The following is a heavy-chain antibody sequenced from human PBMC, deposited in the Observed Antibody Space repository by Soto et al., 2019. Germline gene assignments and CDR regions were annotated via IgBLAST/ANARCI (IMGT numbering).Heavy chain of an antibody. CDR2: INPNSGGT. CDR1: GYTFTGYY. J-gene: IGHJ6*02. D-gene: IGHD3-3*02. Sequence: ASVKVSCKASGYTFTGYYMHWVRQAPGQGLEWMGWINPNSGGTNYAQKFQGWVTMTRDTSISTAYMELSRLRSDDTAVYYCARANPLSIGGIDVWGQGTTVTVSS. V-gene: IGHV1-2*04. CDR3: ARANPLSIGGIDV.